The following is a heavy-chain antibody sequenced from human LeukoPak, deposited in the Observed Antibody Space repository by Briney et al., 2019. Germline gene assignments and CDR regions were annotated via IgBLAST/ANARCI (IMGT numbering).Heavy chain of an antibody. Sequence: RPGGSLRLSCAASGFTFDDYGMSWVRQAPGKGLEWVSGINWNGGSTGYADSVKGRFTISRDNAKNSLYLQMNSLRAEDTALYYCARVFLSSDDYVWGSFLGSDYWGQGTLVTVSS. D-gene: IGHD3-16*01. CDR2: INWNGGST. J-gene: IGHJ4*02. V-gene: IGHV3-20*04. CDR1: GFTFDDYG. CDR3: ARVFLSSDDYVWGSFLGSDY.